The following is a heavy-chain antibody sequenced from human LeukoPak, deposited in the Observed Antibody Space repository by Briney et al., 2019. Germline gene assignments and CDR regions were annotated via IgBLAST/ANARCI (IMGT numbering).Heavy chain of an antibody. J-gene: IGHJ4*02. D-gene: IGHD3-10*01. V-gene: IGHV3-23*01. CDR3: VKGGSLQAGIYLDY. CDR1: GFTFSSYA. Sequence: GGSPRLSCAASGFTFSSYAMSWVRQAPGKGLEWVSAISGSGGSTYYADSVKGRFTISRDNSKNTLYLQMNSLRAEDTAVYYCVKGGSLQAGIYLDYWGQGTLVTVSS. CDR2: ISGSGGST.